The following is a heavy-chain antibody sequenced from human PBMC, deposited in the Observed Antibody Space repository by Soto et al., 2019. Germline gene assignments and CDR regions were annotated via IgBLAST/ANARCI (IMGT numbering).Heavy chain of an antibody. V-gene: IGHV6-1*01. CDR2: TYYRSKYYT. D-gene: IGHD3-3*01. CDR1: GDTVSSSSAA. Sequence: PSQTLSLTCAISGDTVSSSSAAWHWIRQSPSRGLEWLGRTYYRSKYYTDYAVSVKSRITINADTSRNQFSLQLNSVTPEDTAVYYCARVFHDFWSGFPYGMDVWGPGTTLTVFS. J-gene: IGHJ6*02. CDR3: ARVFHDFWSGFPYGMDV.